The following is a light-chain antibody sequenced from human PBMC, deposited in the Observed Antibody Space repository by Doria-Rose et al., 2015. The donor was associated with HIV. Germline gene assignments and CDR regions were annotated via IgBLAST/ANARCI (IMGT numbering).Light chain of an antibody. CDR3: HQYGTSWT. Sequence: TQSPGTLSLSPGERATLSCRASQSFSSTYLAWYQQKPGQAPSLLIYDGSTRATGIPDRFSASGSGTDFALTINRLEPEDFALYYCHQYGTSWTFGQGSKVEI. CDR2: DGS. J-gene: IGKJ1*01. CDR1: QSFSSTY. V-gene: IGKV3-20*01.